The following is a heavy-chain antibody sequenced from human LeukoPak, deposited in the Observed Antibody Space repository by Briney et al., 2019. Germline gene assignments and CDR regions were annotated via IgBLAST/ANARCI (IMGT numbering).Heavy chain of an antibody. V-gene: IGHV1-69*13. Sequence: ASVKVSCKASGGTFSSYAISWVRQAPGQGLEWMGGIIPIFGTANYAQKFQGRVTITADESTSTAYMELSSLRSEDTAVYYCARASDYDFWSGYFDYWGRGTLVTVSS. CDR2: IIPIFGTA. D-gene: IGHD3-3*01. CDR3: ARASDYDFWSGYFDY. J-gene: IGHJ4*02. CDR1: GGTFSSYA.